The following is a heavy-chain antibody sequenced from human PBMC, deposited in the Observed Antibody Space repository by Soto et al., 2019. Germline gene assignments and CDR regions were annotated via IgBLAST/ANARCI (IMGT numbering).Heavy chain of an antibody. CDR2: VFYSGKT. Sequence: PSETLSLTCAVSDVSLSSSRFFWGWIRQSPGKGLEWIGSVFYSGKTYYNPSLKSRLTISIDTSRNQFYLNLSPVTAEDTAVYYCARPTREGIELVPPNDPFHYSGQGNIVT. D-gene: IGHD2-8*02. J-gene: IGHJ3*01. CDR3: ARPTREGIELVPPNDPFHY. CDR1: DVSLSSSRFF. V-gene: IGHV4-39*01.